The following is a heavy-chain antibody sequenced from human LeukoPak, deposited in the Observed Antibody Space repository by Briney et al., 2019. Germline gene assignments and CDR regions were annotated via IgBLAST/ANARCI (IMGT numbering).Heavy chain of an antibody. Sequence: GGSLRLSCAASGFTFSSYAMSWVRQAPGKGPEWVSGISGNGVSTNYVDSVKGRFTISRDNSKNTLYLQMNSLRAEDTAVYYCAKGQHKFDYWGQGTLVTVSS. CDR2: ISGNGVST. J-gene: IGHJ4*02. CDR3: AKGQHKFDY. V-gene: IGHV3-23*01. CDR1: GFTFSSYA.